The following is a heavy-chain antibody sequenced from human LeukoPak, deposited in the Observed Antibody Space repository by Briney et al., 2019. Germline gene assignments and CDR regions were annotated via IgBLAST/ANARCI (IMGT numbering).Heavy chain of an antibody. CDR3: AKDRSFEGYCSSTSCYLGFDY. CDR1: GFTFSSYG. V-gene: IGHV3-30*18. J-gene: IGHJ4*02. D-gene: IGHD2-2*01. CDR2: ISYDGGNK. Sequence: GRSLRLSCAASGFTFSSYGMHWVRQAPGKGLEWVAVISYDGGNKYYADSVKGRFTISRDNSKNTLYLQMNSLRAEDTAVYYCAKDRSFEGYCSSTSCYLGFDYWGQGTLVTVSS.